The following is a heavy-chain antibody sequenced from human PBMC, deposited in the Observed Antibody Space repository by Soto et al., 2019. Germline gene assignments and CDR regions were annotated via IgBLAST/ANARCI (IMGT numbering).Heavy chain of an antibody. Sequence: QITLKESGPTLVKPTQTLTLTCTFSGFSLSTSGVGVGWIRQPPGKALEWLALIYWDDDKRYSPSLKSRLTIIKDTSKNHVVLTMPNMDPVDTATYYCAHYFYGVTDYWGQGTVVTVSS. CDR3: AHYFYGVTDY. V-gene: IGHV2-5*02. D-gene: IGHD4-17*01. CDR2: IYWDDDK. CDR1: GFSLSTSGVG. J-gene: IGHJ4*02.